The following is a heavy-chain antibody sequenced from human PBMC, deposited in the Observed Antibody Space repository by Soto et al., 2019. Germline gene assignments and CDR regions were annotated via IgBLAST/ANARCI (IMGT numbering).Heavy chain of an antibody. D-gene: IGHD3-16*02. CDR2: ISAYNGNT. CDR1: GYTFTSYG. V-gene: IGHV1-18*01. Sequence: ASVTVSCKASGYTFTSYGIIWVRQAPGQGLEWMGWISAYNGNTNYAQKLQGRVAMTTDTSTSTAYMELRSLRSDDTAVYYCARDGYDYVWGSYRPGMKIDYWGQGTLVTVSS. J-gene: IGHJ4*02. CDR3: ARDGYDYVWGSYRPGMKIDY.